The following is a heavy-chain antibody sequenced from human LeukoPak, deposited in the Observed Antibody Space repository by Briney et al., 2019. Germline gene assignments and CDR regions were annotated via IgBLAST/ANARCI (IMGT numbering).Heavy chain of an antibody. J-gene: IGHJ6*02. Sequence: PGGSLRLSCAASGFTFSSYGMHWVRQAPGKGLEWVAVISYDGSNKYYADSVKGRFTISRDNSKNTLYLQMNSLRAEDTAVYYCAKYDYYYGTDVWGQGTTVTVSS. CDR2: ISYDGSNK. CDR3: AKYDYYYGTDV. V-gene: IGHV3-30*18. CDR1: GFTFSSYG.